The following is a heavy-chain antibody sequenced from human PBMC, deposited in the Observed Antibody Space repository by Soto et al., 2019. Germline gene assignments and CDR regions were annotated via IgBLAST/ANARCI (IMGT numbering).Heavy chain of an antibody. J-gene: IGHJ6*02. CDR1: GGTFSSYG. Sequence: SVKVSCKASGGTFSSYGISWVRQAPGQGLEWMGGIIPIFGTANYAQKFQGRVTITADESTSTAYMELSSLRSEDTAVYYCASSDYDILTTYYYYGMYVWGQGTTVTVSS. V-gene: IGHV1-69*13. CDR2: IIPIFGTA. CDR3: ASSDYDILTTYYYYGMYV. D-gene: IGHD3-9*01.